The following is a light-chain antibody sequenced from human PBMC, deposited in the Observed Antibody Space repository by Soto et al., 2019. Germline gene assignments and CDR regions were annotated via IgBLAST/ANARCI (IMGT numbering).Light chain of an antibody. V-gene: IGLV1-36*01. CDR3: AAWDDSLNGVV. CDR2: SDD. CDR1: SSNIGNNA. J-gene: IGLJ3*02. Sequence: QSMLTQPPSVSEVPRQRVTISCSGSSSNIGNNAVNWYQQLPGKTPKLLIYSDDLLPSGVSDRFSGSKSGTSASLAISGLQSEDEADYYCAAWDDSLNGVVFGGGTKLTVL.